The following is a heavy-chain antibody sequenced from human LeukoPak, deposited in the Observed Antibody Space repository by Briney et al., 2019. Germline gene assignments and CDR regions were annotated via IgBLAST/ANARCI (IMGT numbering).Heavy chain of an antibody. Sequence: SETLSLTCAVYGGSFSGYYWSWIRRPPGKGLEWIGEINHSGSTNYNPSLKSRVTISVDTSKNQFSLKLSSVTAADTAVYYCARAHRKYYFDYWGQGTLVTVSS. CDR3: ARAHRKYYFDY. V-gene: IGHV4-34*01. D-gene: IGHD1-14*01. CDR1: GGSFSGYY. J-gene: IGHJ4*02. CDR2: INHSGST.